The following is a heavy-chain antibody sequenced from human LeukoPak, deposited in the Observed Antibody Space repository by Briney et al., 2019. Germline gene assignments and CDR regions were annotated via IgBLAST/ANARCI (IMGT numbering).Heavy chain of an antibody. V-gene: IGHV1-69*05. CDR3: ARDLVGRGDPLLDV. Sequence: SVKVSCKASGGTFSSYAISWVRQAPGQGLEWMGGIIPIFGTANYAQKFQGRVTITTDESTSTAYMELSSLRSEDTAVYYCARDLVGRGDPLLDVWGKGTTVTVSS. CDR2: IIPIFGTA. D-gene: IGHD4-17*01. J-gene: IGHJ6*04. CDR1: GGTFSSYA.